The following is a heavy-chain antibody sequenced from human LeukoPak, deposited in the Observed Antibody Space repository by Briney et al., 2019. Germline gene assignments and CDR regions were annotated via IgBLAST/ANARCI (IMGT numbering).Heavy chain of an antibody. CDR2: IYYSGST. D-gene: IGHD1-7*01. Sequence: SETLSLTCTVSGGSISSYYRSWIRQPPGKGLEWIGYIYYSGSTTYNPSLKSRVTISVDTSKNQFSVKLSSVTAADTAVYYCAREWNYVIDSRGQGTLVTVSS. CDR1: GGSISSYY. CDR3: AREWNYVIDS. J-gene: IGHJ5*01. V-gene: IGHV4-59*01.